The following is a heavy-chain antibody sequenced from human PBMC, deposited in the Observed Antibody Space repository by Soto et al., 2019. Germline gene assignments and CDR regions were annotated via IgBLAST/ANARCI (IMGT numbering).Heavy chain of an antibody. CDR1: GYSFTGYS. CDR2: INPKSGGT. J-gene: IGHJ5*02. CDR3: AKVTSRINKSGYGDYDH. D-gene: IGHD4-17*01. Sequence: ASVKVSCKTSGYSFTGYSVHWVRQAPGHGPEWMGWINPKSGGTKYAQKFQGRVTMTRDTSISTVFMELSRVTSDDTAVYYCAKVTSRINKSGYGDYDHWGQGTLVTVSS. V-gene: IGHV1-2*02.